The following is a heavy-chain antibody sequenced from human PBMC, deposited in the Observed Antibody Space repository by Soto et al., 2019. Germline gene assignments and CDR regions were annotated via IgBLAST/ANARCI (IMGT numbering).Heavy chain of an antibody. J-gene: IGHJ6*02. Sequence: QVQLQESGPGLVKPSQTLSLTCTVSGASISSGDYYWSWIRQPPGKGLEWIGYSHYSGSTFYNPSLKSRVTISVDTSKNQFSLKLSSVTATDTAMYFCAREMRYCTNGVCHSYGMDVWGQGTTVTVS. CDR2: SHYSGST. CDR3: AREMRYCTNGVCHSYGMDV. V-gene: IGHV4-30-4*01. CDR1: GASISSGDYY. D-gene: IGHD2-8*01.